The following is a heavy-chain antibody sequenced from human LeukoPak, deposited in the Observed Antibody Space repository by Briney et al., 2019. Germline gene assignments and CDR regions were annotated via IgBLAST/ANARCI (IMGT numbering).Heavy chain of an antibody. CDR1: GYSISSGYY. CDR2: IYYSGST. V-gene: IGHV4-61*01. D-gene: IGHD3-10*01. CDR3: AGGGGSYYYYYMDV. Sequence: SETLSLTCTVSGYSISSGYYWGWIRQPPGKGLEWIGYIYYSGSTNYNPSLKSRVTISVDTSKNQFSLKLSSVTAADTAVYYCAGGGGSYYYYYMDVWGKGTTVTISS. J-gene: IGHJ6*03.